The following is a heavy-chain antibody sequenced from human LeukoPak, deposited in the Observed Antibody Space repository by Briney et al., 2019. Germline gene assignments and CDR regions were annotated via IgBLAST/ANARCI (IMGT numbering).Heavy chain of an antibody. Sequence: PSETLSLTCAVSGGSISSGDYSWSWIRQPPGKGLEWIGYVYYSGNTYYNPSLKSRVTISVDTSKNQFSLRLNSVTAADTAVYYCASDCSSTSCPVVNYWGQGTLVTVSS. V-gene: IGHV4-30-4*07. CDR1: GGSISSGDYS. J-gene: IGHJ4*02. CDR3: ASDCSSTSCPVVNY. CDR2: VYYSGNT. D-gene: IGHD2-2*01.